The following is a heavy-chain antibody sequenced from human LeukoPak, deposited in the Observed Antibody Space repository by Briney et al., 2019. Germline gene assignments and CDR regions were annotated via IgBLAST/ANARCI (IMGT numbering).Heavy chain of an antibody. CDR3: VGSSGCLFDY. Sequence: GRSLRLSCAASGFTFSSYGMHWVRQAPGKGLEWVAVIWYDGSNKYYADSVKGRFTISRDNSNNTMYLQMNSLRAEHTSVYYCVGSSGCLFDYWGEGILVAVSS. CDR1: GFTFSSYG. CDR2: IWYDGSNK. J-gene: IGHJ4*02. D-gene: IGHD3-22*01. V-gene: IGHV3-33*01.